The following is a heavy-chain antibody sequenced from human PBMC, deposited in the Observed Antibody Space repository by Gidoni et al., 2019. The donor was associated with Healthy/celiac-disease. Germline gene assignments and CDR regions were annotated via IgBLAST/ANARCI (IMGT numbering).Heavy chain of an antibody. D-gene: IGHD4-17*01. CDR1: GGSISSSSYY. CDR3: ARSTSDYGDINWFDP. J-gene: IGHJ5*02. V-gene: IGHV4-39*01. CDR2: IYYSGST. Sequence: QLQLQESGPGLVKPSETLSLTCTVSGGSISSSSYYWGWIRQPPGKGLEWIGSIYYSGSTYYNPSLKSRVTISVDTSKNQFSLKLSSVTAADTAVYYCARSTSDYGDINWFDPWGQGTLVTVSS.